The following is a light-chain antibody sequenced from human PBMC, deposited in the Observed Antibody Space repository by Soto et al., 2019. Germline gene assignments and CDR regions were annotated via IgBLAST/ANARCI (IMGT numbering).Light chain of an antibody. V-gene: IGKV3-11*01. CDR2: DAS. J-gene: IGKJ5*01. Sequence: EIVLTQSPATLFLSPGERATLSCRASQSLSSYLAWYQQKPGQAPSLLIYDASTRAIGIPDRFRGSGSGTDFTLTISSLEPEDFAIYYCQHRSNWPITFGQGTRLEIK. CDR3: QHRSNWPIT. CDR1: QSLSSY.